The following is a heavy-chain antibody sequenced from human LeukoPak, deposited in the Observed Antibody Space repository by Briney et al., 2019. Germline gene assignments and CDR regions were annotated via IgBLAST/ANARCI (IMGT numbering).Heavy chain of an antibody. Sequence: SVKVSCKASGGTFSSYAISWVRQAPGQGLEWMGRIIPILGIANYAQKFQGRVTTTADKSTSTAYMELSSLRSEDTAVYYCARGHLAVAGLPYYYYYGMDVWGQGTTVTVSS. CDR1: GGTFSSYA. CDR3: ARGHLAVAGLPYYYYYGMDV. D-gene: IGHD6-19*01. J-gene: IGHJ6*02. V-gene: IGHV1-69*04. CDR2: IIPILGIA.